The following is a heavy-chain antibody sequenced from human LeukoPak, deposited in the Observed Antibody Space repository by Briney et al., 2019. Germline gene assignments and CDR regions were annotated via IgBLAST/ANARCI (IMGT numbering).Heavy chain of an antibody. CDR2: IYYSGST. Sequence: SETLSLTCTVSGGSISSYYWSWIRQPPGKGLEWIGYIYYSGSTNYNPSLKSRVTISVNTSKNQFSLKLSSVTATDTAVYYCAREQRWLQSLDYWGQGTLVTVSS. CDR1: GGSISSYY. J-gene: IGHJ4*02. CDR3: AREQRWLQSLDY. D-gene: IGHD5-24*01. V-gene: IGHV4-59*12.